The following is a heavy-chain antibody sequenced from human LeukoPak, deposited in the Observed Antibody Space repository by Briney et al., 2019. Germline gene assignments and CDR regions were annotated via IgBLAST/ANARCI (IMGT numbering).Heavy chain of an antibody. D-gene: IGHD1-26*01. CDR2: INPSGGST. V-gene: IGHV1-46*01. CDR3: ASARGSYPQRPPDY. Sequence: GASVKVSCKASGYTFTGYYMHWVRQAPGQGLEWMGWINPSGGSTSYAQKFQGRVTMTRDMSTSTVYMELSSLRSEDTAVYYCASARGSYPQRPPDYWGQGTLVTVSS. CDR1: GYTFTGYY. J-gene: IGHJ4*02.